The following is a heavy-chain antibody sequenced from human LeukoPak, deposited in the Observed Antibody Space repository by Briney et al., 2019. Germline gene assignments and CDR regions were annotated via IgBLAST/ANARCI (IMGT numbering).Heavy chain of an antibody. CDR2: IRYDGSNK. D-gene: IGHD6-6*01. V-gene: IGHV3-30*02. CDR1: GFTFSSYG. Sequence: PGGSLRLSCAASGFTFSSYGMHWVRQAPGKGLEGVAFIRYDGSNKYYADSVKGRFTISRDNSKNTLYLQMSSLRAEDTAVYYCAKDVAARRDYYYYYYMDVWGKGTTVTVSS. J-gene: IGHJ6*03. CDR3: AKDVAARRDYYYYYYMDV.